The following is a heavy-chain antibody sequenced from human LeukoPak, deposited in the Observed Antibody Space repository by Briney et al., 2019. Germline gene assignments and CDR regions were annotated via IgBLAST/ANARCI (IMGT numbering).Heavy chain of an antibody. J-gene: IGHJ4*02. CDR1: GGSFSGYY. D-gene: IGHD5/OR15-5a*01. Sequence: SETLSLTCAVYGGSFSGYYWSWIRQPPGKGLEWIGEINHSGSINYNPSLKSRVIVSVDTSKNQFSLRLSSVSAADTALYFCARRAGLHSLDYWDQGTLVTVSS. CDR2: INHSGSI. V-gene: IGHV4-34*01. CDR3: ARRAGLHSLDY.